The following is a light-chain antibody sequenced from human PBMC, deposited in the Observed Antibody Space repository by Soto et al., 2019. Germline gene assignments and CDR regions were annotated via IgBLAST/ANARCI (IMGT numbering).Light chain of an antibody. Sequence: EIVWTQSPGTLSLSPGERATLSCRASQSVSSSYLAWYQQTPGQAPRLLIYGASSRDTGIPDRFSGSGSGTDLTLTISRLEPEDFAVYYCQQYGSSPWTFGQGTKVEIK. J-gene: IGKJ1*01. CDR2: GAS. V-gene: IGKV3-20*01. CDR3: QQYGSSPWT. CDR1: QSVSSSY.